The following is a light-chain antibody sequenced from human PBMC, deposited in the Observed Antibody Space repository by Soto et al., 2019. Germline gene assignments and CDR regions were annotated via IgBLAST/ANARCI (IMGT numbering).Light chain of an antibody. CDR3: ATWDRSLSVGV. Sequence: QSVLTHPPSVSAAPGQKVTISCSGSRSNIGNNYEFWYQQLPGTAPKLLIYDNDKRPSGIPDRFSGSKSGTSATLGITGLQTGDEADYYCATWDRSLSVGVFGGGTKLTVL. V-gene: IGLV1-51*01. CDR2: DND. J-gene: IGLJ2*01. CDR1: RSNIGNNY.